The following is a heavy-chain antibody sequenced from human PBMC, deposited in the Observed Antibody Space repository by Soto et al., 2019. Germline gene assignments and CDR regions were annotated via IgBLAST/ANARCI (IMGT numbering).Heavy chain of an antibody. J-gene: IGHJ2*01. D-gene: IGHD4-17*01. V-gene: IGHV1-69*12. Sequence: QVQLVQSGAEVKKPGSSVKVSCKASGGTFSSYAISWVRQAPGQGLEWMGGIIPIFGTANYAQKFQGRVTLXAXHSTSTAYMELSSMRYEDTAVYYCARAVTTPWDFDLWGRGTLVTVSS. CDR3: ARAVTTPWDFDL. CDR2: IIPIFGTA. CDR1: GGTFSSYA.